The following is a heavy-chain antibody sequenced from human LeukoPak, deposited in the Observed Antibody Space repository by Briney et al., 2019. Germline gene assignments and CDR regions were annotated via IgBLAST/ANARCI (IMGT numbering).Heavy chain of an antibody. J-gene: IGHJ5*02. Sequence: GASVKVSCKASGGTFSSYAISWVRQAPGQGLEWMGGIIPIFGTANYAQKFQGRVTITADESTSTAYMELSSLRSEDTAVYYCARDLFSSDILTGYTLGWFDPWGQGTLVTVSS. CDR3: ARDLFSSDILTGYTLGWFDP. D-gene: IGHD3-9*01. V-gene: IGHV1-69*13. CDR1: GGTFSSYA. CDR2: IIPIFGTA.